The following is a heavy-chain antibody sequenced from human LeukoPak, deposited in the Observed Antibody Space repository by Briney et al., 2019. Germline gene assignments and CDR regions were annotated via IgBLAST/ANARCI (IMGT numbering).Heavy chain of an antibody. D-gene: IGHD3-22*01. V-gene: IGHV3-21*01. CDR3: ARPAQDYYDSSGYPL. Sequence: GGSLRLSCAASGFTFSSYSMNWVRQAPGKGLEWASSISSSSSYIYYADSVKGRFTISRDNAKNSLYLQMNSLRAEDTAVYYCARPAQDYYDSSGYPLWGQGTLVTVSS. CDR2: ISSSSSYI. CDR1: GFTFSSYS. J-gene: IGHJ4*02.